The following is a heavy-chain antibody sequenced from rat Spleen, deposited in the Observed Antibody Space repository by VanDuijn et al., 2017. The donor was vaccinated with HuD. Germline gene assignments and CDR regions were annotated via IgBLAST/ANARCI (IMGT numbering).Heavy chain of an antibody. CDR3: ARHPTYYGFDGDYFAC. D-gene: IGHD1-9*01. V-gene: IGHV5-25*01. CDR1: GFTFSNYY. J-gene: IGHJ3*01. CDR2: ISHTGSNT. Sequence: EVQLVESGGGLVQPGRSIKLSCSASGFTFSNYYMAWVRLGPTEGLEWVASISHTGSNTYYRDSVKGRFTISRDNAKSTLYLQMDSLRSEDTATYYCARHPTYYGFDGDYFACWGQGTLVTVSS.